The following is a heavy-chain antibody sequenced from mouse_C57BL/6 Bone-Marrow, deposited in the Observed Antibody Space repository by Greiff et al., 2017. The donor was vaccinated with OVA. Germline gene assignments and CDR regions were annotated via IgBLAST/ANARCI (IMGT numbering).Heavy chain of an antibody. CDR1: GYTFTSYG. Sequence: QVQLKESGAELARPGASVKLSCKASGYTFTSYGISWVKQRTGQGLEWIGEIYPRSGNTYYNEKFKGKATLTADKSSSTAYMELRSLTSEDSAVYFCASSFNWDLFAYWGQGTLVTVSA. CDR2: IYPRSGNT. V-gene: IGHV1-81*01. J-gene: IGHJ3*01. CDR3: ASSFNWDLFAY. D-gene: IGHD4-1*01.